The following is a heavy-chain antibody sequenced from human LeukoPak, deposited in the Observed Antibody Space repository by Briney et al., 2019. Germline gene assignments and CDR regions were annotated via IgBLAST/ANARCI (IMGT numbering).Heavy chain of an antibody. J-gene: IGHJ3*02. CDR1: GGSFSGYY. CDR2: INHSGST. Sequence: SETLSLTCAVYGGSFSGYYWSWIRQPPGKGLEWIGEINHSGSTNYNPSLKSRVTISVDTSKNQFSLKLSSVTAADTAVYYCARGPIAAAGKSAFDIWGQGTMVTVSS. CDR3: ARGPIAAAGKSAFDI. V-gene: IGHV4-34*01. D-gene: IGHD6-13*01.